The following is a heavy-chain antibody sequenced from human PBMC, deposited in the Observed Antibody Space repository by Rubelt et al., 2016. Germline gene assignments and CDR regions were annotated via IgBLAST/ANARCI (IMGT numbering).Heavy chain of an antibody. CDR3: ARPRLPDYYTTFDY. Sequence: QLQLQESGPGLVKPSETLSLTCTVSGGSISSSRYYWGWIRQPPGKGLEWIGSVFYSGTTYYNASLKSRVTISVDPSKNEFSRKLSSVTASDTAVYYCARPRLPDYYTTFDYWGQGSLVTVSS. V-gene: IGHV4-39*01. D-gene: IGHD3-9*01. CDR2: VFYSGTT. J-gene: IGHJ4*02. CDR1: GGSISSSRYY.